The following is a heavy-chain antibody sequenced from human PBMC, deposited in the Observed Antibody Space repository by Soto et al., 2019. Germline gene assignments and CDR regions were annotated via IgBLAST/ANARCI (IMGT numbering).Heavy chain of an antibody. J-gene: IGHJ4*02. V-gene: IGHV4-34*01. Sequence: SETLSLTCAVYGGSFSGYYWSWIRQPPGKGLEWIGEINHSGRANYNPSLKSRVTISVDTSKNQLSLKLSSVTAAGTAVYYCARGGAYGGWLYWGQGTLVTVSS. CDR1: GGSFSGYY. D-gene: IGHD6-19*01. CDR2: INHSGRA. CDR3: ARGGAYGGWLY.